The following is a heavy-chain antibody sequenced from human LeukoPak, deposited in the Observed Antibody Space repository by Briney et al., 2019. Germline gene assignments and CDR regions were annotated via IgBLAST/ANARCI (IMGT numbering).Heavy chain of an antibody. Sequence: RAGGSLRLSCAASGFTFSEFWMSWVRQAPGKGLEWLANIKGDGSKKYYVDSVKGRFTISRDNAKNSLFLQMNSLRNEDTAVYYCVRDAVTAYWGQGTLVTVSS. CDR3: VRDAVTAY. J-gene: IGHJ4*02. D-gene: IGHD2-21*02. CDR1: GFTFSEFW. V-gene: IGHV3-7*01. CDR2: IKGDGSKK.